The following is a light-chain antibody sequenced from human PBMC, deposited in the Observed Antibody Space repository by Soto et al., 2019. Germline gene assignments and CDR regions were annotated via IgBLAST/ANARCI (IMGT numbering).Light chain of an antibody. CDR2: KAS. CDR1: QTISSW. V-gene: IGKV1-5*03. Sequence: DIQMTQSPSTLSGSVGDRVTIPCRASQTISSWLAWYQQTTGKAPKLLIYKASTLKSGVPSRFRGSGSGTEFTLTISSLQPDDFETYYCQHYNSYSEAFGQGTKVDIK. CDR3: QHYNSYSEA. J-gene: IGKJ1*01.